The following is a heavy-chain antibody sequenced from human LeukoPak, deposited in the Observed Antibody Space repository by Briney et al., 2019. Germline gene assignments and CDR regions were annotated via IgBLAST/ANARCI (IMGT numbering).Heavy chain of an antibody. V-gene: IGHV3-7*03. CDR3: ARESRRGYSGYDPKTYYYYYGMDV. CDR1: GFTFSSYW. CDR2: IKQDGSEK. Sequence: PGGSLRLSCAASGFTFSSYWMSWVRQAPGKGLEWVANIKQDGSEKYYVDSVKGRFTISRDNAKNSLYLQMNSLRAEDTAVYYRARESRRGYSGYDPKTYYYYYGMDVWGKGTTVTVSS. D-gene: IGHD5-12*01. J-gene: IGHJ6*04.